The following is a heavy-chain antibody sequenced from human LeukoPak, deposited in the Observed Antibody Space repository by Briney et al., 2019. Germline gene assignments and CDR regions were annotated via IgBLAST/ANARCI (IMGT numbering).Heavy chain of an antibody. CDR1: GGSFSGYY. J-gene: IGHJ5*02. Sequence: PSETLSLTCALYGGSFSGYYWSWIRQPPGKGLEWIGEINHSGSTNYNPSLKSRVTISVDTSKNQFSLKLSSVTAADTAVYYCASLRIITMIVVVRSLPPWGQGTLVTVSS. CDR2: INHSGST. CDR3: ASLRIITMIVVVRSLPP. D-gene: IGHD3-22*01. V-gene: IGHV4-34*01.